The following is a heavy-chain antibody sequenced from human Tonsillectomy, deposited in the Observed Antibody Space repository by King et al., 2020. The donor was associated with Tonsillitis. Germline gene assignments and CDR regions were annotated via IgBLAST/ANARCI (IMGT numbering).Heavy chain of an antibody. J-gene: IGHJ3*02. D-gene: IGHD3-10*01. V-gene: IGHV3-66*01. CDR3: ARDRVGGIFDI. CDR1: GFTVSSNY. Sequence: VQLVESGGGLVQPGGSLRLSCAASGFTVSSNYRSWVRQSSGKGRESVSVIYSGGSTYYTDSVKGRFTISRDTSKNTLYLQMNSLRAEDTAVYYCARDRVGGIFDIWGQGTMVTVSS. CDR2: IYSGGST.